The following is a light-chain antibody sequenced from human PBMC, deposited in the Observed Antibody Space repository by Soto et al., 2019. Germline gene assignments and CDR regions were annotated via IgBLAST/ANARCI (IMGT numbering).Light chain of an antibody. CDR2: WAS. V-gene: IGKV4-1*01. J-gene: IGKJ4*01. CDR1: QSLLFSTNNKNY. CDR3: QQYFATPLT. Sequence: DIVMTQSPDSLAVSPGERATFNCKSSQSLLFSTNNKNYLAWYQQKLGQPPKLLIYWASARESGVPDRFSGSGSETNFTLTISSLQAEDVAVYYCQQYFATPLTFGGGTRVEIK.